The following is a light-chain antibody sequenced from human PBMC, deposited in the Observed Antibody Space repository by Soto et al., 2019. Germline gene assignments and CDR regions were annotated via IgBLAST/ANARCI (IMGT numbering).Light chain of an antibody. CDR3: QKYNRVPFS. J-gene: IGKJ3*01. CDR1: QPISIY. CDR2: SAS. V-gene: IGKV1-27*01. Sequence: DIQMTQSPSYLSASVGDRVSISCRASQPISIYLAWYQQKPGMVSQLLIYSASTLQSGFPSRFSASGSGTNFTLTISSLQPGDVATYFCQKYNRVPFSFGPGTKVDLK.